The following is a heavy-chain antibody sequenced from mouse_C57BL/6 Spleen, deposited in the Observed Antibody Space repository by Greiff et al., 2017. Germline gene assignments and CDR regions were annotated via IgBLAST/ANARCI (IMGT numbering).Heavy chain of an antibody. CDR2: IDPEDGDT. Sequence: VQLQQSGAELVRPGASVKLSCTASGFNIKDYYMHWVKQRPEQGLEWIGRIDPEDGDTEYAPKFQGKATMTADTSSNKAYLQLSSLTSEDTAVYYCTTFTTVVAVDYWGQGTTLTVSS. J-gene: IGHJ2*01. V-gene: IGHV14-1*01. CDR3: TTFTTVVAVDY. D-gene: IGHD1-1*01. CDR1: GFNIKDYY.